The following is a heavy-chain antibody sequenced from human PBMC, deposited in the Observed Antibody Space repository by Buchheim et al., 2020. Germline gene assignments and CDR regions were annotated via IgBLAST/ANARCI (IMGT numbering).Heavy chain of an antibody. D-gene: IGHD3-22*01. J-gene: IGHJ4*02. V-gene: IGHV3-7*01. Sequence: EVQLVESGGDLVQPGGSLRLSCAASGFTFSGYAMSWVRQAPGKGLEWVASIKEDGSEINNVDSVKGRFTISRANTKKSLFLQMNCLRDEDTAVYYCARDFSGFFYWGQGTL. CDR3: ARDFSGFFY. CDR1: GFTFSGYA. CDR2: IKEDGSEI.